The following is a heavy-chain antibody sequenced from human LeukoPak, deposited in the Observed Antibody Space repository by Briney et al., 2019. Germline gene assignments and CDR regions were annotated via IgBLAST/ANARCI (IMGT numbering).Heavy chain of an antibody. D-gene: IGHD1-26*01. CDR1: GGSISSYY. CDR3: ATSPPGGSYLDY. J-gene: IGHJ4*02. CDR2: IYYSGST. Sequence: QTSETLSLTRTVSGGSISSYYWSWIRQPPGKGLEWIGYIYYSGSTNYNPSLKSRVTISVDTSKNQFSLKLSSVTAADTAVYYCATSPPGGSYLDYWGQGTLVTVSS. V-gene: IGHV4-59*01.